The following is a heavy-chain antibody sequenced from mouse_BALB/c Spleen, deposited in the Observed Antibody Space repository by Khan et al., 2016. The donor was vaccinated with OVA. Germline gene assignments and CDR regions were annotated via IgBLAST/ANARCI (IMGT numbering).Heavy chain of an antibody. Sequence: EVKLLESGPGLVKPSQSLSLTCTVTGYSITSDYAWDWIRQFPGNKLEWMGYISYGGSTSYNPSLKSRISITRDTSKNQFFLQLNSVTTEDTATYYCARKDYYGYAMDYWGKGTSVTVSS. CDR2: ISYGGST. CDR1: GYSITSDYA. J-gene: IGHJ4*01. D-gene: IGHD1-1*01. CDR3: ARKDYYGYAMDY. V-gene: IGHV3-2*02.